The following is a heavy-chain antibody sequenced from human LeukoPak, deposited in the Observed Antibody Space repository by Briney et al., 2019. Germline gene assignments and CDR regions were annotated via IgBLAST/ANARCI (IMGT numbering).Heavy chain of an antibody. CDR2: IYYSGST. CDR1: GGSLSSYY. D-gene: IGHD3-10*01. CDR3: ARHLNNGEYGEFDP. V-gene: IGHV4-59*08. J-gene: IGHJ5*02. Sequence: PSETLSLTCTVSGGSLSSYYWSWIRQPPGKGLEWIGYIYYSGSTNYNPSLKSRVTISVDTSKNQFSLKLSSVTAADTAVYYCARHLNNGEYGEFDPWGQGTLVTVSS.